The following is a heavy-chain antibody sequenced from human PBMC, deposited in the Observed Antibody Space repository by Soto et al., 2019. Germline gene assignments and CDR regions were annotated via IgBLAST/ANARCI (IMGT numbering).Heavy chain of an antibody. V-gene: IGHV1-69*01. CDR3: ARNRRVAGTSGYYLDY. J-gene: IGHJ4*02. CDR1: GGTFNSYG. Sequence: QVQLVQSGAEVQKPGSSVKVSCKASGGTFNSYGISWVRQAPGQGLEWMGGIIPIFGTANYAQRFQGRVTITADESTSTVYMELSSLRSEDTAVYYCARNRRVAGTSGYYLDYWGQGTLVTVSS. D-gene: IGHD6-19*01. CDR2: IIPIFGTA.